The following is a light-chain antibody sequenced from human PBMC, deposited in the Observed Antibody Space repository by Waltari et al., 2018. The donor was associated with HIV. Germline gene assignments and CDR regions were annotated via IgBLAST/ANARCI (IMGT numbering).Light chain of an antibody. CDR2: EGS. CDR3: CSYAGSSTFVV. J-gene: IGLJ2*01. V-gene: IGLV2-23*03. CDR1: SRDVGSYNL. Sequence: QSALTQPASVSGSPGQSITIPCTGTSRDVGSYNLVSWYQQHPGKAPKPMIYEGSKRPSGVSNRCSGSKSGNTASLTISGLQAEDEADYYCCSYAGSSTFVVFGGGTKLTVL.